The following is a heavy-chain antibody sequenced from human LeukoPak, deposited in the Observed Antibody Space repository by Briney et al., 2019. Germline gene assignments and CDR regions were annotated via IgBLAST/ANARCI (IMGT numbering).Heavy chain of an antibody. Sequence: GGSLGLSCAASGFTFSSYSMNWVRQAPGKGLEWVSSISSSSSYIYYADSVKGRFTISRDNAKNSLYLQMNSLRAEDTAVYYCARVGVWVGATADDAFDIWGQGTMVTVSS. CDR3: ARVGVWVGATADDAFDI. V-gene: IGHV3-21*01. J-gene: IGHJ3*02. D-gene: IGHD1-26*01. CDR2: ISSSSSYI. CDR1: GFTFSSYS.